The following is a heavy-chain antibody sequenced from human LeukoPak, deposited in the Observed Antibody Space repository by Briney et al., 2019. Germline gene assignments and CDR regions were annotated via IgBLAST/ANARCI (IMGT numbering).Heavy chain of an antibody. D-gene: IGHD7-27*01. CDR2: INPSSGGT. J-gene: IGHJ6*03. V-gene: IGHV1-2*02. Sequence: GASVKVSCKASGYTFTGYYMHWVRQAPGQGLEWMGWINPSSGGTNYAQKFQGRVTMTRDTSISTAYMELSRLRSDDTAVYYCARDLTGGFYYMDVWGKGTTVTVSS. CDR1: GYTFTGYY. CDR3: ARDLTGGFYYMDV.